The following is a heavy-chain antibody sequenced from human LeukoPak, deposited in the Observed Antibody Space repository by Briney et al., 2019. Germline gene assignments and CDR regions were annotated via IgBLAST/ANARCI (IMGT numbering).Heavy chain of an antibody. D-gene: IGHD2-2*03. J-gene: IGHJ5*02. CDR1: GFTFSSYA. CDR2: ISSSGSYI. V-gene: IGHV3-21*01. CDR3: ARAHSGYCSSTSCYSNWFDP. Sequence: PGGSLRLSCAASGFTFSSYAMNWVRQAPGKGLEWVSSISSSGSYIFYAESVKGRFTISRDNAKNSLYLQMNNLRAEDTAVYYCARAHSGYCSSTSCYSNWFDPWGQGTLVTVSS.